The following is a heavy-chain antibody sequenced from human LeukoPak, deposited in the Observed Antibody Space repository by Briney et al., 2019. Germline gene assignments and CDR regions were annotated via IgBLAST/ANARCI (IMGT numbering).Heavy chain of an antibody. D-gene: IGHD6-13*01. Sequence: GGSLRLSCAASGFTFSSYSMNWVRQAPGKGLEWVSYISSSSSTIYYADSVKGRFTISRDNAKNSLYLQMNSLRAEDTAVYYCAKARSYSSSWYGGAFDIWGQGTMVTVSS. CDR3: AKARSYSSSWYGGAFDI. CDR1: GFTFSSYS. CDR2: ISSSSSTI. V-gene: IGHV3-48*04. J-gene: IGHJ3*02.